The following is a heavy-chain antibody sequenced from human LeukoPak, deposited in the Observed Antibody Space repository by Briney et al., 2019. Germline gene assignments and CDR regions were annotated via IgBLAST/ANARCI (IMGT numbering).Heavy chain of an antibody. CDR2: MNPNSGNT. CDR3: ARMHYDILTGYYHYFDY. Sequence: ASVKVSCKASGYTFTSYDINWVRQATGQGLEWMGWMNPNSGNTGYAQKFQGRVTITRNTSISTAYMELSSLRSEDTAVYYCARMHYDILTGYYHYFDYWGQGTLVTVSS. V-gene: IGHV1-8*03. J-gene: IGHJ4*02. CDR1: GYTFTSYD. D-gene: IGHD3-9*01.